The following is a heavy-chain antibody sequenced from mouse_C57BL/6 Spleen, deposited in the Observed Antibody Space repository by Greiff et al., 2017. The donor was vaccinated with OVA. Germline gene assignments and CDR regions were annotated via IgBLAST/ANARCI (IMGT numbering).Heavy chain of an antibody. CDR2: INPYNGGT. CDR3: ERGEYDYEWYFDD. Sequence: VQLQQSGPVLVKPGASVKMSCKASGYTFTDYYMNWVKQSHGKSLEWIGVINPYNGGTSYNQKFKGKATLTVDNSSSTAYMELNSLTSEESAVYYCERGEYDYEWYFDDWGTGTTVTVSS. CDR1: GYTFTDYY. D-gene: IGHD2-4*01. J-gene: IGHJ1*03. V-gene: IGHV1-19*01.